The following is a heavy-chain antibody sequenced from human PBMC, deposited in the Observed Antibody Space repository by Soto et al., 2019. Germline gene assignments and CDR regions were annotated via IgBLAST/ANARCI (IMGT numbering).Heavy chain of an antibody. J-gene: IGHJ3*02. CDR1: GFTFSSYS. Sequence: ESGGGLVKPGGSLRLSCAASGFTFSSYSMNWVRQAPGKGLEWVSSISSSSSYIYYADSVKGRFTISRDNAKNSLYLQMNSLRAEDTAVYYCARDPPIVVVVAATTDAFDIWGQGTMVTVSS. D-gene: IGHD2-15*01. CDR2: ISSSSSYI. CDR3: ARDPPIVVVVAATTDAFDI. V-gene: IGHV3-21*01.